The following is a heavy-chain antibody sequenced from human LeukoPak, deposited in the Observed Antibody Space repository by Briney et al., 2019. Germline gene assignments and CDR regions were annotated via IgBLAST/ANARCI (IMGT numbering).Heavy chain of an antibody. D-gene: IGHD3-3*01. J-gene: IGHJ4*02. CDR3: ARGTIFGVVMWY. CDR2: IYYSGST. Sequence: SETLSLTCTVSGGSISSYYWSWIRQPPGKGLEWIGYIYYSGSTNYNPSLKSRVTISVDTSKNQFSLKLSSVTAADTAVYYCARGTIFGVVMWYWGQGTLVTVSS. V-gene: IGHV4-59*08. CDR1: GGSISSYY.